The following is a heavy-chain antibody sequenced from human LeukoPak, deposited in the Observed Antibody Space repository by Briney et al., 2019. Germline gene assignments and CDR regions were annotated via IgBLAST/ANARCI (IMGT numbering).Heavy chain of an antibody. CDR3: ARDLLNY. Sequence: GRSLRLSCAASGFTFSSYAMHWVRQAPGKGLEWVAVISYDGSNKYYADSVKGRFTISRDNSKNTLYLQMNSLRAEDTAVYYCARDLLNYWGQGTPVTVSS. CDR2: ISYDGSNK. CDR1: GFTFSSYA. V-gene: IGHV3-30-3*01. J-gene: IGHJ4*02.